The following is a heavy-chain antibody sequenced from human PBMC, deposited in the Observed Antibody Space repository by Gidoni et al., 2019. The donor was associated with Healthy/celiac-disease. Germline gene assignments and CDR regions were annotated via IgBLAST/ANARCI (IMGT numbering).Heavy chain of an antibody. J-gene: IGHJ4*02. CDR1: GGPSRGYY. V-gene: IGHV4-34*01. Sequence: VQLQQRGAGLLKPSETLSLTCAVYGGPSRGYYWSWIRQPPGNGLEWIGELNHSGSTNYNPSLKGRVTRSVDTSKNQFSLKLSSVTAADTAVYYCARGSYAVTTWGGGYYYWGQGTLVTVSS. CDR2: LNHSGST. D-gene: IGHD4-17*01. CDR3: ARGSYAVTTWGGGYYY.